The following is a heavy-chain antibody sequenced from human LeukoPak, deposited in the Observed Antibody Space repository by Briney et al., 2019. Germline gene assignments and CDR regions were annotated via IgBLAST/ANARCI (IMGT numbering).Heavy chain of an antibody. CDR1: GFTFSSYA. CDR2: ISGSGGHT. Sequence: GGSLRLSCAASGFTFSSYAMSWVRQAPGKGLEWVSAISGSGGHTFYTDSVRGRFTISRDNSKNTLYLQINSLRAEDTAVYYCAKDEAAAGVDFDYWGQGTLVTVYS. D-gene: IGHD6-13*01. V-gene: IGHV3-23*01. CDR3: AKDEAAAGVDFDY. J-gene: IGHJ4*02.